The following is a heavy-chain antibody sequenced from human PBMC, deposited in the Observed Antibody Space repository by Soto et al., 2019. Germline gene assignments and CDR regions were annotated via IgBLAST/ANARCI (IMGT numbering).Heavy chain of an antibody. V-gene: IGHV1-69*02. J-gene: IGHJ4*02. Sequence: QVQLVQSGAEVKKPGSSVKVSCKASGGTFSSYTISWVRQAPGQGLEWMGRIIPILGIANYAQKFQGGVTITADKSTSTAYMELSSLRSEDTAVYYCAPDLYCSGGSCYIQDWGQGTLVTVSS. CDR1: GGTFSSYT. CDR3: APDLYCSGGSCYIQD. CDR2: IIPILGIA. D-gene: IGHD2-15*01.